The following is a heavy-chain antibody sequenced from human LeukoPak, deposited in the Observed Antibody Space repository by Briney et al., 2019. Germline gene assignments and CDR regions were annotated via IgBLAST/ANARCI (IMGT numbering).Heavy chain of an antibody. CDR1: GGSISSGGYY. Sequence: PSETLSLTCTVSGGSISSGGYYWSWIRQPPGKGLEWIGYIYHSGSTYYNPSLKSRVTISVDRSKNQFSLKLSSVTAADTAVYYCARHGNVLGSGTNFDYWGQGTLVTVSS. V-gene: IGHV4-30-2*01. J-gene: IGHJ4*02. CDR2: IYHSGST. D-gene: IGHD3-10*01. CDR3: ARHGNVLGSGTNFDY.